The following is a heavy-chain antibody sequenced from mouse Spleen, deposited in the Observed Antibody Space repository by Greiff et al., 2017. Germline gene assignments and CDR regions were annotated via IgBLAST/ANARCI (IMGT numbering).Heavy chain of an antibody. CDR2: INYDGSST. D-gene: IGHD2-3*01. V-gene: IGHV5-16*01. CDR1: GFTFSDYY. CDR3: ARQRGLLETYYAMDY. J-gene: IGHJ4*01. Sequence: EVQVVESEGGLVQPGSSMKLSCTASGFTFSDYYMAWVRQVPEKGLEWVANINYDGSSTYYLDSLKSRFIISRDNAKNILYLQMSSLKSEDTATYYCARQRGLLETYYAMDYWGQGTSVTVSS.